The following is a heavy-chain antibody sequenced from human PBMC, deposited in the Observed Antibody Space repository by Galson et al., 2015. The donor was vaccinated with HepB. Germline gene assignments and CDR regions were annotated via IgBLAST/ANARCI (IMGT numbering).Heavy chain of an antibody. CDR2: ISTYNGNT. CDR3: ARDGRDGYNYNFDY. Sequence: SVKVSCKASGYTFSNYGVTWVRQAPGQGLEWMGWISTYNGNTNYAQNLQGRVTMTRDTSTTTAYMELRSLRSDDTAVYYCARDGRDGYNYNFDYWGQGTVVTVSS. J-gene: IGHJ4*02. D-gene: IGHD5-24*01. CDR1: GYTFSNYG. V-gene: IGHV1-18*01.